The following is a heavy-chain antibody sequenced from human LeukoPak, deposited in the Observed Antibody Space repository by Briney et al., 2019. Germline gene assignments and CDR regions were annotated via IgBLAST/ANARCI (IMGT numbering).Heavy chain of an antibody. CDR2: IYHTGST. CDR1: GASIVSSNW. D-gene: IGHD4-17*01. J-gene: IGHJ6*02. V-gene: IGHV4-4*02. CDR3: ARGGFTVMQSDRYYYHYGMDV. Sequence: SETLSLTCAVSGASIVSSNWWNWVRQPPGKGLEWIAEIYHTGSTHYNPSLKGRVTISVDKSKNQFSLKLSSVTAADTAVYYCARGGFTVMQSDRYYYHYGMDVWGQGTTVTVSS.